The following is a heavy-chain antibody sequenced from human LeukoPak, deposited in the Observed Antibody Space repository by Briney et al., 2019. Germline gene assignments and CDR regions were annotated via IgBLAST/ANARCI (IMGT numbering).Heavy chain of an antibody. J-gene: IGHJ4*02. CDR1: GGSINPYY. CDR2: IYYTGRT. Sequence: PSETLSLTCSVSGGSINPYYWNWSRQPPGKGLEWIGYIYYTGRTNYNPSLKRRVTMSLDPSRTRFSLELSSVPAADTAVYYCARGHQLVWDYWGQGSLVTVSS. D-gene: IGHD6-6*01. CDR3: ARGHQLVWDY. V-gene: IGHV4-59*01.